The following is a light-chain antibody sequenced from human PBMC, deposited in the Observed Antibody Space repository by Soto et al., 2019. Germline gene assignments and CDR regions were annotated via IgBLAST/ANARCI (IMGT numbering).Light chain of an antibody. CDR3: QQYNSYSPT. CDR2: DAC. J-gene: IGKJ2*01. Sequence: DIQMTQSPSTLSASVGDRVTITCRASQSISSWLAWYQQKPGKAPKLLIYDACSLESGVPSRFSGSGSGTEFTLTISSLQPDDFATYYCQQYNSYSPTFGQGTKLEIK. V-gene: IGKV1-5*01. CDR1: QSISSW.